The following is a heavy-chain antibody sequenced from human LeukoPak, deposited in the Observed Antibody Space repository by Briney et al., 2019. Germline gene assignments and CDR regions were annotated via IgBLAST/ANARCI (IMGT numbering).Heavy chain of an antibody. J-gene: IGHJ4*02. D-gene: IGHD3-3*01. V-gene: IGHV1-46*01. Sequence: ASVKVSCKASGYTFTGYYMHWVRQAPGQGLEWMGIINPSGGSTSYAQKFQGRVTMTRDTSTSTVYMELSSLRSEDTAVYYCAKGATIFGVVIISFDYWGQGTLVTVSS. CDR3: AKGATIFGVVIISFDY. CDR2: INPSGGST. CDR1: GYTFTGYY.